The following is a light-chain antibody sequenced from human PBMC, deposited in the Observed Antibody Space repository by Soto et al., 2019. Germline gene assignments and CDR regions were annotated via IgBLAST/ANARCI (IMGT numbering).Light chain of an antibody. Sequence: QLVLTQPASVSGSPGQSITISCTGTSSDVGAYNYVSWYQQHPGKAPKLMIYEVNSRPSGVSNRFSGSKSGITASLTISGLQAEDEADYYCSSYASTSTAVFGTGTKLTVL. J-gene: IGLJ1*01. CDR2: EVN. CDR1: SSDVGAYNY. CDR3: SSYASTSTAV. V-gene: IGLV2-14*01.